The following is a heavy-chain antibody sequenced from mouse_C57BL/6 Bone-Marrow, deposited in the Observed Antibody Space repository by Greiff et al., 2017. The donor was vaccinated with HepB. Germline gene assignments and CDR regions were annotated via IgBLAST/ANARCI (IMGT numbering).Heavy chain of an antibody. CDR2: IDPSDSET. J-gene: IGHJ3*01. CDR3: ASGSTAWFAY. CDR1: GYTFTSYW. D-gene: IGHD1-1*01. Sequence: QVHVKQPGAELVRPGSSVKLSCKASGYTFTSYWMHWVKQRPIQGLEWIGNIDPSDSETHYNQKFKDKATLTVDKSSSTAYMQLSSLTSEDSAVYYCASGSTAWFAYWGQGTLVTVSA. V-gene: IGHV1-52*01.